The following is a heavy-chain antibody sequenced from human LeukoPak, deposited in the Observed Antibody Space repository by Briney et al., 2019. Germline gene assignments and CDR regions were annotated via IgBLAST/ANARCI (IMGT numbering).Heavy chain of an antibody. CDR3: AKGPTFAFDI. V-gene: IGHV3-23*01. J-gene: IGHJ3*02. CDR1: GFTFSSYE. CDR2: ISGSGGST. Sequence: GGSLRLSCAASGFTFSSYEMNWVRQAPGKGLEWVSAISGSGGSTYYADSVKGRFTISRDNSKNTLYLQMNSLRAEDTAVYYCAKGPTFAFDIWGQGTMVTVSS.